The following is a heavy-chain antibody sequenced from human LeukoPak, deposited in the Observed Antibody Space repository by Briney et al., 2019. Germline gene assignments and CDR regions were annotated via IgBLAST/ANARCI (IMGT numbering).Heavy chain of an antibody. V-gene: IGHV4-39*07. CDR2: IYYSGST. D-gene: IGHD5-12*01. Sequence: PSETLSLTCTVSGGSISSSSYYWGWIRQPPGKGLEWIGSIYYSGSTYYNPSLKSRVTISVDTSKNQFSLKLSSVTAADTAVYYCARASLIGYSGYEYYFDYWGQGTLVTVSS. J-gene: IGHJ4*02. CDR1: GGSISSSSYY. CDR3: ARASLIGYSGYEYYFDY.